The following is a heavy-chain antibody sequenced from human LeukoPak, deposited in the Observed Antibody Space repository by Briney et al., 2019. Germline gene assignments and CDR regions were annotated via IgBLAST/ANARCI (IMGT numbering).Heavy chain of an antibody. CDR1: GFTFSTYS. CDR2: ISSSSSTI. J-gene: IGHJ4*02. Sequence: GGSLRLSCAASGFTFSTYSMNWVRQAPGKGLEWVSYISSSSSTIYYADSVKGRFTISRDNAKNSLYLQMNSLRAEDTAVYYCARGSTYYDSSGQVPFDYWGQGTLVTVPS. CDR3: ARGSTYYDSSGQVPFDY. D-gene: IGHD3-22*01. V-gene: IGHV3-48*01.